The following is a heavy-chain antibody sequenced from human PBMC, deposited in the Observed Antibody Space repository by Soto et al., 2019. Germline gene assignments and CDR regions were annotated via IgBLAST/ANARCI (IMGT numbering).Heavy chain of an antibody. V-gene: IGHV3-15*01. CDR3: TTGGYNWNDVWNAFDI. D-gene: IGHD1-20*01. J-gene: IGHJ3*02. CDR1: GFTFSNAW. Sequence: EVQLVESGGGLVKPGGSLRLSCAASGFTFSNAWMSWVRQAPGKGLEWVGRIKSKTDGGTTDYAAPVKGRFTISRDDSKTTLYLQMNSLKTEDTAVYYCTTGGYNWNDVWNAFDIWGQGTMVTVSS. CDR2: IKSKTDGGTT.